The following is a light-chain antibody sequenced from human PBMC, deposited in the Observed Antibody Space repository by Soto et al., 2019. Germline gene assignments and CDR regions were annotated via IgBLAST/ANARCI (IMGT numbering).Light chain of an antibody. CDR1: SSDVGSYNL. CDR2: EGS. V-gene: IGLV2-23*01. CDR3: CSYAGTNTFVV. J-gene: IGLJ2*01. Sequence: QSALTQPASVSGSPGQSITISCTGTSSDVGSYNLISWYQQHPGEAPKLMIYEGSKRPSGVPNRFSASKSGNTASLTISGLQPEDEADYYCCSYAGTNTFVVFGGGTKLTVL.